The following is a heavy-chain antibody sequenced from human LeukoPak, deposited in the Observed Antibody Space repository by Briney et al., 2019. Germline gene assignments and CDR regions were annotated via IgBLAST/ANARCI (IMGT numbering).Heavy chain of an antibody. CDR2: ISAYNGNT. CDR3: ARDGGRGYCSSTSCYAYYYMDV. Sequence: GESLKISCKGSGYTFTSYGISWVRQAPGQGLEWMGWISAYNGNTNYAQKLQGRVTMTTDTSTSTAYMELRSLRSDDTAVYYCARDGGRGYCSSTSCYAYYYMDVWGKGTTVTVSS. J-gene: IGHJ6*03. D-gene: IGHD2-2*01. CDR1: GYTFTSYG. V-gene: IGHV1-18*01.